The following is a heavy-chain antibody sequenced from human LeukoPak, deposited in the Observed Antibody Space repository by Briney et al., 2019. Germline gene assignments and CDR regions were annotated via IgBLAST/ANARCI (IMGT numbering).Heavy chain of an antibody. CDR2: ISWNSGSI. Sequence: GGSLRLSCAASGFTFDDYAMHWVRQAPGKGLEWVSGISWNSGSIGYADSVKGRFTISRDNAKNSLYLQMNSLRAEDTAVYYCAKEQGYSYDLIDYWGQGTLVTVSS. D-gene: IGHD5-18*01. CDR1: GFTFDDYA. CDR3: AKEQGYSYDLIDY. V-gene: IGHV3-9*01. J-gene: IGHJ4*02.